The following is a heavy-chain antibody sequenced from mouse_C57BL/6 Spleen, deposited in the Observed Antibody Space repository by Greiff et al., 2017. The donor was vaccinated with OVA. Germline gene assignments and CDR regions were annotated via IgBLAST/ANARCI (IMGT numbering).Heavy chain of an antibody. D-gene: IGHD1-1*01. CDR1: GFTFSDYG. V-gene: IGHV5-17*01. J-gene: IGHJ1*03. CDR2: ISSGSSTI. Sequence: EVKLMESGGGLVKPGGSLKLSCAASGFTFSDYGMHWVRQAPEKGLEWVAYISSGSSTIYYADTVKGRFTISRDNAKNTLFLQMTSLRSEDTAMYYCARRDTTVVVYFDVWGTGTTVTVSS. CDR3: ARRDTTVVVYFDV.